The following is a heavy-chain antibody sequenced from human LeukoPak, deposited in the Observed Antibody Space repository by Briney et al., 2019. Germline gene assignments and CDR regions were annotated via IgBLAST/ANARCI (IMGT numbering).Heavy chain of an antibody. CDR1: GGSISSSSYY. CDR2: IYYSGDT. CDR3: ARQISVLDP. D-gene: IGHD6-19*01. J-gene: IGHJ5*02. V-gene: IGHV4-39*01. Sequence: SETLSLTCTVSGGSISSSSYYWGWIRQPPGKGLEWIGTIYYSGDTSYNPSLKSRVTISVDTSKNQFSLKLSSVTAADTAVYYCARQISVLDPWGQGTLVTVSS.